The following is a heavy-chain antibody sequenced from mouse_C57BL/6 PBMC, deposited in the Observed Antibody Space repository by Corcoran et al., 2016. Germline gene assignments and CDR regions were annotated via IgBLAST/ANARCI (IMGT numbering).Heavy chain of an antibody. D-gene: IGHD1-1*01. CDR2: INPYNGGT. J-gene: IGHJ2*01. CDR1: GYTFTEYY. V-gene: IGHV1-19*01. Sequence: QLQQSDAVLLNTGASVMMSCTASGYTFTEYYMNWVKQSNGKSLEWIGVINPYNGGTSYNQKFKGKATLTVDKSSSTTYMVLNSLTSEDSAVYYCARGSYYGISYYYGQDPDLTVSS. CDR3: ARGSYYGISYY.